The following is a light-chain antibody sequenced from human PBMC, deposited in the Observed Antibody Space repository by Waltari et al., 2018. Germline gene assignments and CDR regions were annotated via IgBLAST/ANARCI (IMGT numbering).Light chain of an antibody. CDR2: DVT. Sequence: QSALTQPASVSGHPGQSSTIPRSVTNSDIGGYKYVFWYQQYPGKAPKLIIYDVTNRPSGISHRFSGSKSGITAALTISGLQAEDEGDYYCSSYTTSHTAYWVFGGGTRLTVL. J-gene: IGLJ3*02. V-gene: IGLV2-14*03. CDR3: SSYTTSHTAYWV. CDR1: NSDIGGYKY.